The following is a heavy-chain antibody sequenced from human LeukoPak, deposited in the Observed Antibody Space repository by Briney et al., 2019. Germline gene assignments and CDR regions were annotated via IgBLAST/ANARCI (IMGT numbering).Heavy chain of an antibody. CDR2: SSTSGGYT. CDR3: ARERTPFNWFDP. Sequence: PGGSLRLSCAASGFALSSYTMNWVRHAPGKGLEWVSSSSTSGGYTYYADSMKGRFTISRDNAKNSLYLQMNSLRVEDTAIYYCARERTPFNWFDPWGQGTLVTVSS. D-gene: IGHD1-14*01. CDR1: GFALSSYT. J-gene: IGHJ5*02. V-gene: IGHV3-21*01.